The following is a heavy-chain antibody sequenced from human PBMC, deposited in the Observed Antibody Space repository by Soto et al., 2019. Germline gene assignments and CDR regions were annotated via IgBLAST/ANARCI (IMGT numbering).Heavy chain of an antibody. CDR2: INHSGST. Sequence: ASETLSLTCAVYGGSFSGYYWSWIRQPPGKGLEWIGEINHSGSTNYNPSLKSRVTISVDTSKNQFSLKLSSVTAADTAVYYCARGPRITMIVVVIKDYYGMDVWGQGTTVTVSS. CDR3: ARGPRITMIVVVIKDYYGMDV. J-gene: IGHJ6*02. CDR1: GGSFSGYY. D-gene: IGHD3-22*01. V-gene: IGHV4-34*01.